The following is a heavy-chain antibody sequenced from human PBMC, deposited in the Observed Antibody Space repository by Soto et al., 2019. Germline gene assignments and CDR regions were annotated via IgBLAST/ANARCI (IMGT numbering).Heavy chain of an antibody. D-gene: IGHD5-12*01. Sequence: QVQLVESGGGVVQPGRSLRLSCAASGFTFSRYGMNWVRQAPGKGLEWVAGIGFGGNSKYYADSVKGRLTISRDNSKSTLYVQMNSLRVEDTAVYYCARDRGSYSGYGDAFDMWGQGTMVTVSS. V-gene: IGHV3-33*01. J-gene: IGHJ3*02. CDR2: IGFGGNSK. CDR1: GFTFSRYG. CDR3: ARDRGSYSGYGDAFDM.